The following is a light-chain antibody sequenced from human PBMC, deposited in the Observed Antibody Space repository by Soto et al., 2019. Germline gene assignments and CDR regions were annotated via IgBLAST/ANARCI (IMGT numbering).Light chain of an antibody. CDR2: AAS. CDR3: LQDYTYPRT. V-gene: IGKV1-9*01. J-gene: IGKJ4*01. CDR1: QGINSF. Sequence: IQLTQSPSSLAASGGDVVTVGCRASQGINSFLAWYQQKPGKAPKLLIYAASTLQSGVPSRFSGSGYGTDFNLTITSLQPEDFAIYYCLQDYTYPRTFGGGTKVDIK.